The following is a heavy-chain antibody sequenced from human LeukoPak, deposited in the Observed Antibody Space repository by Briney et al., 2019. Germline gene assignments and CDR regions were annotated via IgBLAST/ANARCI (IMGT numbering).Heavy chain of an antibody. D-gene: IGHD3-9*01. CDR2: ISYDGSNK. CDR3: AKDQYYDILTGPNNWFDP. J-gene: IGHJ5*02. Sequence: GRSLRLSCAASGFTFSSYGMHWVRQAPGKGLEWVAVISYDGSNKYYADSVKGRFTISRDNSKNTLYLQMNSLRAEDTALYYCAKDQYYDILTGPNNWFDPRGQGTLVTVSS. V-gene: IGHV3-30*18. CDR1: GFTFSSYG.